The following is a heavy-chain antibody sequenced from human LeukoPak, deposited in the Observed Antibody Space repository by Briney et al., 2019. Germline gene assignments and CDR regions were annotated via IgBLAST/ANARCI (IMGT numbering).Heavy chain of an antibody. J-gene: IGHJ5*02. D-gene: IGHD3-10*01. V-gene: IGHV4-38-2*02. Sequence: SETLSLTCTVSGFSITSGYFWGWIRQPPGKGLEWIGSLYHSGTTYYNPSLKSRVTISVDTSKNQFSLNLDSVTAADTAIYYCARQNGDTMVRGVYADWFDPWGQGTLVTVSS. CDR1: GFSITSGYF. CDR3: ARQNGDTMVRGVYADWFDP. CDR2: LYHSGTT.